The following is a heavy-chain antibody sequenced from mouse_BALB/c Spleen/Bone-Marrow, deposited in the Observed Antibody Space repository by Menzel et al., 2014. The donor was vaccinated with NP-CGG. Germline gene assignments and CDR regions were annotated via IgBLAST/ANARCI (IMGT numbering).Heavy chain of an antibody. Sequence: VQLQQSGPSLVKPSQTLSLTCSVTGDSITSGYWNWIRKFPGNKLEYMGYITYSGNTYYNPSLISRISVTRDTSENQYYLQLNSVTTEDTATYYCTRDYYGPWGQGTTLTASS. J-gene: IGHJ2*01. CDR2: ITYSGNT. CDR1: GDSITSGY. D-gene: IGHD1-2*01. V-gene: IGHV3-8*02. CDR3: TRDYYGP.